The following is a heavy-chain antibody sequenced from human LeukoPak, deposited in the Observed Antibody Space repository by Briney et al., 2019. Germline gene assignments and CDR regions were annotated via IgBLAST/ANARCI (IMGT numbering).Heavy chain of an antibody. V-gene: IGHV4-39*07. D-gene: IGHD3-22*01. J-gene: IGHJ4*02. Sequence: PSETLSLACTVSGGSISSGSYYWGWIRQPPGKGLEWIGSIYYSGSTYYNPSLKSRVTISVDTSKNQVSLKLRSVTAADTAVYYCASMYYYDSSGYIWAFDYWGQGTLVTVSS. CDR2: IYYSGST. CDR1: GGSISSGSYY. CDR3: ASMYYYDSSGYIWAFDY.